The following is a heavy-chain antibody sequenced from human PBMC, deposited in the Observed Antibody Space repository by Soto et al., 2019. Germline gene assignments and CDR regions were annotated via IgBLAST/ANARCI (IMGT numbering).Heavy chain of an antibody. Sequence: PSETLSLTCTVSGGSISIGGYYWSWIRHHPGKGLEWIGYIYYSGSTCYNPSLKSRVTISVDTSKNQFSLKLSSVTAADTAVYYCARSYYYDSSGYYGIDYYGMDVWGQGTTVTVSS. CDR1: GGSISIGGYY. J-gene: IGHJ6*02. D-gene: IGHD3-22*01. CDR2: IYYSGST. V-gene: IGHV4-31*03. CDR3: ARSYYYDSSGYYGIDYYGMDV.